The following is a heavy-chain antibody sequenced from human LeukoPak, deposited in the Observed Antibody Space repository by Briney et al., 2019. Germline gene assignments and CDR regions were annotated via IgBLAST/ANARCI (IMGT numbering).Heavy chain of an antibody. V-gene: IGHV3-74*01. CDR1: GCTFSSYW. J-gene: IGHJ4*02. D-gene: IGHD6-6*01. Sequence: PGGSLRLSCAASGCTFSSYWMHWVRQAPGKGLVWVSRINSDGSSTSYADSVKGRFTISRDNAKNTLYLQMNSLRAEDTAVYYCARADSSSYNFDYWGQGTLVTVSS. CDR3: ARADSSSYNFDY. CDR2: INSDGSST.